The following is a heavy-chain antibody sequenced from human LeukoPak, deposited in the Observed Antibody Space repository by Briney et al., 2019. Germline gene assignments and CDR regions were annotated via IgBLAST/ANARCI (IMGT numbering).Heavy chain of an antibody. Sequence: PGGSLRLSCGASGFTFSNYAMSWVRQAPGKGLEWVSGISNSGGSAYYADSVKGRFTISRDNSRNTLYLQMNSPRAEDTALYYCAKGLRLGELSSGFDYWGQGTLVTVSS. CDR1: GFTFSNYA. J-gene: IGHJ4*02. CDR3: AKGLRLGELSSGFDY. CDR2: ISNSGGSA. V-gene: IGHV3-23*01. D-gene: IGHD3-16*02.